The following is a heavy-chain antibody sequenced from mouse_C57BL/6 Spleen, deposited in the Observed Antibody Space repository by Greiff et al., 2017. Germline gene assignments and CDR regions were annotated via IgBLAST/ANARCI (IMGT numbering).Heavy chain of an antibody. D-gene: IGHD2-4*01. CDR2: IHPSDSDT. Sequence: VQLQQPGADLVKPGASVKVSCKASGYTFTSYWMHWVKQRPGQGLEWIGRIHPSDSDTTSNQKFTGKATLTVDKSSRTAYLQLSSLTSEDSAVYYCAIATHDYPFDYWGQGTTLTVSA. J-gene: IGHJ2*01. CDR1: GYTFTSYW. V-gene: IGHV1-74*01. CDR3: AIATHDYPFDY.